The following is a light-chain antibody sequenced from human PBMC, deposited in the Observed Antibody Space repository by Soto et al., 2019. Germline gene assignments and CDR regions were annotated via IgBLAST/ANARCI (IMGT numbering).Light chain of an antibody. V-gene: IGLV1-40*01. J-gene: IGLJ2*01. CDR3: QSYDSSLSSVV. CDR2: GST. Sequence: QLVLTQPPSVSGAPGQRVTISCTGSSSNIGAGYDVHWYQQLPGTAPKLLIYGSTNRPSGVPDRFSGSKSGTSASLAVTGLQAEDEADYYCQSYDSSLSSVVFGGGTQLTV. CDR1: SSNIGAGYD.